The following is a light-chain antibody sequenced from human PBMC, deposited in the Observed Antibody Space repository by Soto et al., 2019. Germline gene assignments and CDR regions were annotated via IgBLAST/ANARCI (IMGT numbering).Light chain of an antibody. J-gene: IGLJ1*01. CDR3: VSYTSSTTYV. Sequence: ARPQPACVSDSPGEAGTISCTGTSSDGGGSNFVSWYQQHPGKPPKLIIYDVANRPSGVSNRFSGSKSGSTASLIISRLQTEDEADYYCVSYTSSTTYVFGTGTRSPS. CDR2: DVA. V-gene: IGLV2-14*03. CDR1: SSDGGGSNF.